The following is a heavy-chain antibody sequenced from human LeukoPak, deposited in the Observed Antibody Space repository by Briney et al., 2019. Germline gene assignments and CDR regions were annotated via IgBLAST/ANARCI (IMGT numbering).Heavy chain of an antibody. CDR2: IIPIFGTA. CDR1: GGTFSSYA. J-gene: IGHJ3*02. Sequence: SVKVSCKASGGTFSSYAISWVRQAPGQGLEWMGGIIPIFGTANYAQKSQGRVTITADESTSTAYMELSSLRSEDTAVYYCARDLQVYDYAAGAFDIWGQGTMVTVSS. V-gene: IGHV1-69*13. D-gene: IGHD3-16*01. CDR3: ARDLQVYDYAAGAFDI.